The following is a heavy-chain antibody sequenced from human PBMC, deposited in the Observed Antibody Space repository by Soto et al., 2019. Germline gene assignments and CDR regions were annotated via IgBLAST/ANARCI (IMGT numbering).Heavy chain of an antibody. J-gene: IGHJ4*02. V-gene: IGHV4-59*01. CDR2: IYYSGST. D-gene: IGHD1-20*01. Sequence: SETLSLTCTFPGCSISSYYWILIRQPPGKGLEWIGYIYYSGSTNYNPSLKSRVTISVHTSKNQFSLKLSSVTAADTAVYYCARPTYNSGSPFDYWGQGTLVTVSS. CDR3: ARPTYNSGSPFDY. CDR1: GCSISSYY.